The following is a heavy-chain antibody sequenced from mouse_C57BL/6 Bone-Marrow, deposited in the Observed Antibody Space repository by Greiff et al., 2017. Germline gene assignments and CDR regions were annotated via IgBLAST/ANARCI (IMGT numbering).Heavy chain of an antibody. Sequence: QVQLQQPGAELVKPGASVKLSCKASGYTFTSYWMQWVKQRPGQGLEWIGEIDPSDSYTNYNQKFKGKATLTVDTSSSTAYMQLSSLTSEDSAVYYCARDENYYYGSSYWYFDVWGTGTTVTVSS. CDR3: ARDENYYYGSSYWYFDV. V-gene: IGHV1-50*01. D-gene: IGHD1-1*01. J-gene: IGHJ1*03. CDR2: IDPSDSYT. CDR1: GYTFTSYW.